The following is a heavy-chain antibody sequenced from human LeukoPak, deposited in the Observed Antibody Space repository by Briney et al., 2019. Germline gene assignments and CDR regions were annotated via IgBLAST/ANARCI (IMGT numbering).Heavy chain of an antibody. Sequence: PSETLSLTCTVSGGSISSYYWSWIRQPAGKGLEWIGRIYTSGSTNYNPSLKSRVTMSVDTSKNQFSLKLSSVTAADTAVYYCARDKRGYSGYGLTAMVFWYFDLWGRGTLVTVSS. CDR3: ARDKRGYSGYGLTAMVFWYFDL. CDR2: IYTSGST. CDR1: GGSISSYY. V-gene: IGHV4-4*07. D-gene: IGHD5-12*01. J-gene: IGHJ2*01.